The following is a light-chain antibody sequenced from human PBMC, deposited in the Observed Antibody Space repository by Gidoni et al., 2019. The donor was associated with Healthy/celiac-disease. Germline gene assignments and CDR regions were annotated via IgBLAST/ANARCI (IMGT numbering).Light chain of an antibody. CDR3: QQYGSLYT. CDR2: GAA. CDR1: QSVSSSY. V-gene: IGKV3-20*01. Sequence: DIVLTQSPGTLSLSPGERATLSCRASQSVSSSYLAWYQQKPGQAPRRLSYGAASRATGIPDRFSGSGSGTDFTLTISRLEPEDLAVYYCQQYGSLYTFGQXTKLEIK. J-gene: IGKJ2*01.